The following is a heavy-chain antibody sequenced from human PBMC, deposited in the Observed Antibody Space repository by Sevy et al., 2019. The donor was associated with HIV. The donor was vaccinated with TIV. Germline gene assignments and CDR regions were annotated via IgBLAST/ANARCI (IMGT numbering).Heavy chain of an antibody. Sequence: GGSLRLSFAASEFTFSSYAMHWVRQAPGKGLEWVAVISYDGSNKYYAGSVKGRFTISRDNSKNTLYLQMNSLRAEDTAVYYCARGGWEAVAGIVDYWGRGTLVTVSS. CDR3: ARGGWEAVAGIVDY. CDR2: ISYDGSNK. CDR1: EFTFSSYA. V-gene: IGHV3-30-3*01. J-gene: IGHJ4*02. D-gene: IGHD6-19*01.